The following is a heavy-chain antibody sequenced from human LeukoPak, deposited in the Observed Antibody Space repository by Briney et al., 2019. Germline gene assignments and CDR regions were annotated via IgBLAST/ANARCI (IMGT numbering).Heavy chain of an antibody. CDR2: FNPSVATT. CDR1: GYTFTNYY. Sequence: ASVKVSCKASGYTFTNYYIHWVRQAPGQGLEWMGIFNPSVATTNYAQKFQGRVTMTRDTSTSTVYMELSSLRSEDTAVYYCARVGMALERSWFDPWGQGTLVTVSS. J-gene: IGHJ5*02. V-gene: IGHV1-46*01. D-gene: IGHD1-1*01. CDR3: ARVGMALERSWFDP.